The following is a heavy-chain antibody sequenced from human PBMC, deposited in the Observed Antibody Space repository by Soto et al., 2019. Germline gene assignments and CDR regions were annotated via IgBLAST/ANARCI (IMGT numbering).Heavy chain of an antibody. Sequence: QVQLVQSGAEVGKPGASVKVSCKVSGYTFTTHYMHWVRQAPGQGLEWMGWISPNSGGTKYAQKFQDWARMTRDTSITTAYMELTSLKSDDTAVYYCARDLRGDGYNVAYYFDYWGQGTLVTVSS. J-gene: IGHJ4*02. V-gene: IGHV1-2*04. CDR1: GYTFTTHY. CDR3: ARDLRGDGYNVAYYFDY. D-gene: IGHD5-12*01. CDR2: ISPNSGGT.